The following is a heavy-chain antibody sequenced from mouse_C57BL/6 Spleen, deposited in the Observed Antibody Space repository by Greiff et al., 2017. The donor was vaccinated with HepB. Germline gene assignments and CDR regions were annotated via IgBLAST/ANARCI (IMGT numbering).Heavy chain of an antibody. CDR3: ARHWLNLYAVDD. CDR1: GFTFSDYG. J-gene: IGHJ4*01. D-gene: IGHD2-2*01. Sequence: EVKLVESGGGLVQPGGSLKLSCAASGFTFSDYGMAWVRQAPRKGPEWVAFISNLAYSIYYADTVTGRFTISRENAKNTLYMEMSSLRSEDTAMYYCARHWLNLYAVDDWGQGASVTVSS. V-gene: IGHV5-15*04. CDR2: ISNLAYSI.